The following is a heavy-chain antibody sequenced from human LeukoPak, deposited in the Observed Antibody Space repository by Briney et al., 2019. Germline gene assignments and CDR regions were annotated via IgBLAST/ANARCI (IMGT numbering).Heavy chain of an antibody. Sequence: SETLSLTCAVSGVSFNDYYWSWVRQTPGTGLEWIGEINHSGYTNDSPSLKSRVTLSIDTSRKQFSLNLRSVTVADSGIYYCTRMTTGHDYWGRGTLVTVSS. CDR1: GVSFNDYY. J-gene: IGHJ4*02. V-gene: IGHV4-34*01. CDR2: INHSGYT. D-gene: IGHD4-17*01. CDR3: TRMTTGHDY.